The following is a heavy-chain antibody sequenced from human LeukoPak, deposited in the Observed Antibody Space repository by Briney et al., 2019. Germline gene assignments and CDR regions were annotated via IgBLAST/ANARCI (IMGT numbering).Heavy chain of an antibody. CDR1: GFTFDDYG. CDR2: INWNGGIT. V-gene: IGHV3-20*04. CDR3: AKGIYDGYNSDLDY. D-gene: IGHD5-24*01. J-gene: IGHJ4*02. Sequence: GGSLRLSCAASGFTFDDYGMSWVRQAPGKGLEWVSGINWNGGITAYADSVKGRFTISRDNSKSTLYLQMNSLRAEDTAVYYCAKGIYDGYNSDLDYWGQGTLVTVSS.